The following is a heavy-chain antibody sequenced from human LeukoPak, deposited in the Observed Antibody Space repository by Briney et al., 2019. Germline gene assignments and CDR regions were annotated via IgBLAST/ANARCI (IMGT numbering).Heavy chain of an antibody. D-gene: IGHD6-25*01. CDR2: IRGDGSMT. J-gene: IGHJ4*02. Sequence: PGGSLRLSCAASEFTFSAYWMHWVRHAPGKGLVWVSRIRGDGSMTNYADSVKGRFTISRDNAKNTLYLQMNSLRLEDTAVYYCARENLAAAADYWGQGTVVIVSS. CDR3: ARENLAAAADY. V-gene: IGHV3-74*01. CDR1: EFTFSAYW.